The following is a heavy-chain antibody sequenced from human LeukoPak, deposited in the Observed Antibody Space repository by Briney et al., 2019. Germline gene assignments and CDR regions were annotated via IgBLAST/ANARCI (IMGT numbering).Heavy chain of an antibody. D-gene: IGHD4-23*01. J-gene: IGHJ2*01. V-gene: IGHV4-4*07. CDR3: ARGYGGNHNSGYWYFDL. CDR1: GGSISSYY. CDR2: IYTSGST. Sequence: SETLSLTCTVSGGSISSYYWSWIRQPAGKGLEWIGRIYTSGSTNYNPSLKSRVTMSVDTSKNQFSLKLSSVTAADTAVYYCARGYGGNHNSGYWYFDLWGRGTLVTVSS.